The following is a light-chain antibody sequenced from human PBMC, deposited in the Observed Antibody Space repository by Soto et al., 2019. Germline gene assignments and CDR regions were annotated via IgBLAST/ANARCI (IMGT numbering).Light chain of an antibody. CDR1: QDISNR. Sequence: DIQMTQCPSSLSASVGDRVTITCRASQDISNRLGWFQQRPGKAPKRLIYSASGLETGVPSRFSGTGSGTEFTLTISSLQPEDFATYYCQQHASYPRDFGQGTKVDIK. CDR3: QQHASYPRD. V-gene: IGKV1-17*01. J-gene: IGKJ1*01. CDR2: SAS.